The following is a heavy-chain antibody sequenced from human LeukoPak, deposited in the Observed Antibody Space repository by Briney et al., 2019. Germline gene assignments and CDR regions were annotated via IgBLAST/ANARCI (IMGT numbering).Heavy chain of an antibody. Sequence: GGSLRLSCAASGFTFSSYGMHWVRQAPGKGLEWVAVIWYDGSNKYYADSVKGRFTISRDNSKNTLYLQMNSLRAEDTAVYYCARDGPGYCSSTSCYTGDFDYWGQGTLVTVSS. CDR3: ARDGPGYCSSTSCYTGDFDY. D-gene: IGHD2-2*02. CDR1: GFTFSSYG. J-gene: IGHJ4*02. CDR2: IWYDGSNK. V-gene: IGHV3-33*01.